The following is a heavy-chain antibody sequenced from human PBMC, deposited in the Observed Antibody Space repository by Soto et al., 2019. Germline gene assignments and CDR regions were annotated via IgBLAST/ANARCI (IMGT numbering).Heavy chain of an antibody. CDR2: IDPSDSYS. CDR3: SRHFPLPTDLHFYYYYLYGVDV. J-gene: IGHJ6*02. V-gene: IGHV5-10-1*01. Sequence: PGEYPVLYCNSPGYHFPTFWVSWMRQVPGTGLEWRGRIDPSDSYSNYSPSFQGHITISANKSINTPYLHFSNLQDSDTAVYYCSRHFPLPTDLHFYYYYLYGVDVWGQGTAVTVSS. D-gene: IGHD3-3*02. CDR1: GYHFPTFW.